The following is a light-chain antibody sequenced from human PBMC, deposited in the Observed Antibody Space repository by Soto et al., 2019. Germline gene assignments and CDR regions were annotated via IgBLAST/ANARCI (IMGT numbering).Light chain of an antibody. V-gene: IGKV3-20*01. Sequence: EIVLTQSPGTLSLSPGERATLSCRASQSVSSSYLAWYQQKPGQAPRLLIYGASSMATGIPDRFSGSGSGTDFTLTISRLEPEDFAVYYCQQYGSSPPTWTFGQGTKVEIK. CDR2: GAS. CDR1: QSVSSSY. J-gene: IGKJ1*01. CDR3: QQYGSSPPTWT.